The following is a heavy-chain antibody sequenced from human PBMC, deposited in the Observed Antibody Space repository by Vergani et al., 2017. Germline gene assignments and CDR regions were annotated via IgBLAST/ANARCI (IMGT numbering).Heavy chain of an antibody. Sequence: EVQLLESGGGLVQPGGSLRLSCAASGFTFSSYAMSWVRQAPGKGLEWVSAISGSGGSTYYADSVKGWFTISRDNSKNTLYLQMNSLRAEDTAVYYCAKDGYSSGWLRPFDYWGQGTLVTVSS. D-gene: IGHD6-19*01. CDR3: AKDGYSSGWLRPFDY. CDR2: ISGSGGST. CDR1: GFTFSSYA. V-gene: IGHV3-23*01. J-gene: IGHJ4*02.